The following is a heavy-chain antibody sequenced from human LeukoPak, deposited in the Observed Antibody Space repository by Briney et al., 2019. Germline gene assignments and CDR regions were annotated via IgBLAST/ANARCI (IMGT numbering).Heavy chain of an antibody. CDR1: GGSISSYY. V-gene: IGHV4-4*07. J-gene: IGHJ4*02. D-gene: IGHD5-18*01. Sequence: SETLSLTCTVSGGSISSYYWSWIRQPAGKGLEWIGRIYTSGSTNYNPSLKSRVTISVDTSKNQFSLKLSSVTAADTAVYYCARKNVDTAMVYFDYWGQGTLVTVSS. CDR2: IYTSGST. CDR3: ARKNVDTAMVYFDY.